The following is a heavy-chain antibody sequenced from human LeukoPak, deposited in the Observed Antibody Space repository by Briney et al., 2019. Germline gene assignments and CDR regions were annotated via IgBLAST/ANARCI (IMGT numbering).Heavy chain of an antibody. CDR3: ARQDVRYYGMDV. V-gene: IGHV4-61*05. Sequence: SETLSLTCTVSGDSIHSVYYFWGWIRQPPGKGLEWIGYIYYSGSTNYNPSLKSRVTISVDTSKNQFSLKLSSVTAADTAVYYCARQDVRYYGMDVWGQGTTVTVSS. CDR2: IYYSGST. D-gene: IGHD5-24*01. J-gene: IGHJ6*02. CDR1: GDSIHSVYYF.